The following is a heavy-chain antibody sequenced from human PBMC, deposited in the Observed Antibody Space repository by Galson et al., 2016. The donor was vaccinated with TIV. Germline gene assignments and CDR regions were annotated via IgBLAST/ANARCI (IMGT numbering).Heavy chain of an antibody. V-gene: IGHV3-53*01. Sequence: SLRLSCAASGLSVSNIYMTWVRQAPGKGLEWVSVIYSGVAHYADSVKGRLFIYRDSSKNTLYLQMNSLRVEDTAVYFCAYLGDGLDGFDIWGQGTMVTVSS. D-gene: IGHD5-24*01. CDR3: AYLGDGLDGFDI. CDR2: IYSGVA. CDR1: GLSVSNIY. J-gene: IGHJ3*02.